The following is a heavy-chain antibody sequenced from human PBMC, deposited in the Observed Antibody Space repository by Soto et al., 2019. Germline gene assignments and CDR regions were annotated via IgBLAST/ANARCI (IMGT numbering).Heavy chain of an antibody. CDR1: GFTFSSYA. D-gene: IGHD3-3*01. J-gene: IGHJ4*02. CDR2: ISGSGGST. CDR3: AKGTQYDFWSGYCFDY. Sequence: GGSLRLSCAASGFTFSSYAMSWVRQAPGKGLEWVSAISGSGGSTYYADSVKGRFTISRDNSKNTLYLQMNSLRAEDTAVYYCAKGTQYDFWSGYCFDYWGQGTLVTVSS. V-gene: IGHV3-23*01.